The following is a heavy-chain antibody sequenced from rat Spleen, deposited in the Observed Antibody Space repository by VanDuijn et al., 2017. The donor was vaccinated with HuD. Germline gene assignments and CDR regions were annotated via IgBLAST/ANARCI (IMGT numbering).Heavy chain of an antibody. CDR2: ISYDGSSA. V-gene: IGHV5-29*01. D-gene: IGHD1-11*01. CDR3: ARRGYLPDWYFDF. Sequence: EVQLVESDGGLVQPGRSLKLSCAVSGFILSDYYMAWVRRAPTKGLEWVATISYDGSSAFYRDYVKARFTISRDNAKGTLYLQMDSLRSEDTATYFCARRGYLPDWYFDFWGPGTMVTVSS. CDR1: GFILSDYY. J-gene: IGHJ1*01.